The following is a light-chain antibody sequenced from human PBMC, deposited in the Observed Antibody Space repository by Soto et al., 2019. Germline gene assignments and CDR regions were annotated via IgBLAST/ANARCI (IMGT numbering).Light chain of an antibody. CDR3: QQYGSSLWT. Sequence: EIVLTQSPGTLSLSPGERATLSCRASQSVSSSYLAWYQQKPGQAPRLLIYGASSRATGISDRFSGSGSGTDFTLTISRLEPEDFAMYYCQQYGSSLWTFGQGTKVEIK. CDR1: QSVSSSY. CDR2: GAS. V-gene: IGKV3-20*01. J-gene: IGKJ1*01.